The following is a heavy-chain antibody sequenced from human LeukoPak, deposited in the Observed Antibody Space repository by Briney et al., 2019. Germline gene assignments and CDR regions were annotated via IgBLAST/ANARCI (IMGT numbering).Heavy chain of an antibody. V-gene: IGHV4-59*12. CDR2: IYYTGST. J-gene: IGHJ4*02. Sequence: PSETLSLTCTVSGGSITGYYWSWIRQPPGKGLEWIGYIYYTGSTNYNPSLKSRVTISVDTSKNQFSLKLSSVTAADTAVYYRARETIFGVITHAGYFDYWGQGTLVTVSS. CDR1: GGSITGYY. CDR3: ARETIFGVITHAGYFDY. D-gene: IGHD3-3*01.